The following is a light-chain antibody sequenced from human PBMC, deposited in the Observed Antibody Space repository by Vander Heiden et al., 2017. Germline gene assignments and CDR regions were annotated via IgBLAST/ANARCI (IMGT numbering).Light chain of an antibody. CDR2: KVT. CDR1: ALPKQY. V-gene: IGLV3-25*03. Sequence: SSALTQPPSVSGSPGQTASITCSGDALPKQYAYWYQQKPGQAPLLVIYKVTERPSGIPERFSGSSSGKTVTLTIGGVQAEDEADYYCQSTAISGASVLFGGGTKLTVL. CDR3: QSTAISGASVL. J-gene: IGLJ2*01.